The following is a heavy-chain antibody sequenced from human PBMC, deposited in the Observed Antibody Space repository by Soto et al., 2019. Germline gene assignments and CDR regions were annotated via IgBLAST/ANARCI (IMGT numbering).Heavy chain of an antibody. J-gene: IGHJ5*02. CDR3: ARERDGHNPNWVDL. V-gene: IGHV3-53*02. CDR1: GFTVSSNY. CDR2: IYSGGST. Sequence: EVQVVETGGGLIQPGGSLRLSCAVSGFTVSSNYMSWVRQPPGKGPEWVSAIYSGGSTYYADSVKGRFTTSRDNSKNKQYIQMNGQRAEDTSGYYCARERDGHNPNWVDLWGQGTLVTVSS.